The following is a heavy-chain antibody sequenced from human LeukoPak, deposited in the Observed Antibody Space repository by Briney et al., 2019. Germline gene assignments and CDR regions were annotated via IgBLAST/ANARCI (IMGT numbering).Heavy chain of an antibody. D-gene: IGHD3-16*01. CDR2: INTDGSST. Sequence: GGSLRLSCAASGFTFSSYWMHWVRQAPGKGLVWVSRINTDGSSTSYADSVKGRFTISRDNAKNTLYLQMNSLRAEDTAVYYCARALYSNYYYYYMDVWGKGTTVTVSS. J-gene: IGHJ6*03. V-gene: IGHV3-74*01. CDR1: GFTFSSYW. CDR3: ARALYSNYYYYYMDV.